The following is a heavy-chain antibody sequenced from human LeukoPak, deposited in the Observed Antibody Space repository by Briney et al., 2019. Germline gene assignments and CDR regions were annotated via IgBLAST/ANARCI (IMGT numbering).Heavy chain of an antibody. J-gene: IGHJ4*02. Sequence: PGGSLRLSCAASGFTFSSYSMNWVRQAPGKGLEWVSSISSSSSYIYYADSVKGRFTISRDNAKNSLYLQMNSLRAEDTAVYYCARDPTTVTNRAGDYWGQGTLVTVSS. D-gene: IGHD4-17*01. CDR1: GFTFSSYS. V-gene: IGHV3-21*01. CDR2: ISSSSSYI. CDR3: ARDPTTVTNRAGDY.